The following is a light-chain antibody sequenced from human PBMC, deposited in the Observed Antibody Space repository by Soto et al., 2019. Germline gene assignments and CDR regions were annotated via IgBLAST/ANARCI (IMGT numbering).Light chain of an antibody. Sequence: EIMMTQSPVTLSVSPGERATLSCRASQNVLSNLAWYQQKPGQSPRLLIYGASARATGIPDRFSGGGSGTDFTLTISRLDPEDYAVYYCQQYNNWPPTWTFGQGTKVDIK. CDR3: QQYNNWPPTWT. J-gene: IGKJ1*01. CDR1: QNVLSN. CDR2: GAS. V-gene: IGKV3-15*01.